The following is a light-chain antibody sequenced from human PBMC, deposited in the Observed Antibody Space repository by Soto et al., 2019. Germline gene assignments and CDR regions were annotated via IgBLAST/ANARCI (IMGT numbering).Light chain of an antibody. CDR1: NIGSKS. J-gene: IGLJ1*01. V-gene: IGLV3-21*02. CDR3: QVWDSSSDHYV. CDR2: DVS. Sequence: SYELTQPPSVSVAPGQTARLTCGGTNIGSKSVHWYQQKPGQAPVLVVYDVSDRPAGIPERFSGSNPGNTATLTISRVEAGDEADYYCQVWDSSSDHYVFGTGTQLTVL.